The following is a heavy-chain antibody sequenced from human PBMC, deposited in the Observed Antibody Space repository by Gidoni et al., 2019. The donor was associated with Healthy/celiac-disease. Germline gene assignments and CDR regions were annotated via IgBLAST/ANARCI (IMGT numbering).Heavy chain of an antibody. Sequence: EVQLVESGGGLVQPGGSLRLSCAASGFTFSSYEMNWVRQAPGKGLEWVSYISSSGSTIYYADSVKGRFTISRDNAKNSLYLQMNSLRAEDTAVYYCARSRGGSYYGWFDPWGQGTLVTVSS. CDR2: ISSSGSTI. V-gene: IGHV3-48*03. CDR3: ARSRGGSYYGWFDP. D-gene: IGHD1-26*01. J-gene: IGHJ5*02. CDR1: GFTFSSYE.